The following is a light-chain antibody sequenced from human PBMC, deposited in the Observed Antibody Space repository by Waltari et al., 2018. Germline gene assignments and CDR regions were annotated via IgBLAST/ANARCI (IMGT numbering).Light chain of an antibody. CDR1: SSNIGSNS. CDR3: AAWDESLNGYVL. CDR2: KNN. J-gene: IGLJ2*01. V-gene: IGLV1-44*01. Sequence: QSVLTQPPSASGTPGQRVTISCSGSSSNIGSNSVNWYQQVPGTAPKLLIYKNNPRPSGVPDRFSGSKSGTSASLAISGLQSEDEADYYCAAWDESLNGYVLFGGGTKLTVL.